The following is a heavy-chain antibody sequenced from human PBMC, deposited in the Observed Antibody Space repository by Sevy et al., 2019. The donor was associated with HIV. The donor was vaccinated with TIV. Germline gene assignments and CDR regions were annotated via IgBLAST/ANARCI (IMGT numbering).Heavy chain of an antibody. Sequence: GGSLRLSCAVSGFTFSTHWMHWVRQGPGEGLVWVARINRDECTTDYADSVKGRFTIPRDKAKNTLYLQLNSLRSEDTAVYFCARGGYYSGWFYFDYWGQGTLVTVSS. D-gene: IGHD6-19*01. J-gene: IGHJ4*02. V-gene: IGHV3-74*01. CDR2: INRDECTT. CDR1: GFTFSTHW. CDR3: ARGGYYSGWFYFDY.